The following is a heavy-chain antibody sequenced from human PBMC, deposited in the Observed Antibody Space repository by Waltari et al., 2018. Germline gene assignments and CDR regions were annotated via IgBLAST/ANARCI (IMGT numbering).Heavy chain of an antibody. CDR1: GGSFSGYY. J-gene: IGHJ4*02. Sequence: QVQLQQWGTGLLKPSETLSLTCDVYGGSFSGYYWSWIRQSPGKGLAWIGEVNPSGSTDYNPSLKSRVTISVDTSKNQCSRKLTSVTAADTAVYYCAREGGNYSPVGYWGQGTLVTVSS. V-gene: IGHV4-34*02. D-gene: IGHD1-26*01. CDR3: AREGGNYSPVGY. CDR2: VNPSGST.